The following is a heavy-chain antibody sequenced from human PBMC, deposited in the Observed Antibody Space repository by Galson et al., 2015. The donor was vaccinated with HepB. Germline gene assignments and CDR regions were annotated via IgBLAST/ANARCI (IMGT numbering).Heavy chain of an antibody. J-gene: IGHJ3*02. CDR3: ARRNPELSGFDI. CDR2: VYPGDSDT. V-gene: IGHV5-51*01. CDR1: GYSFSTYW. Sequence: QSGAEVKKPGESLKISCKSSGYSFSTYWIGWVRQMPGKGLEWMGSVYPGDSDTRFRPSFQGQVSFSADKSITTAYVQWSSLKASDTAIYYCARRNPELSGFDIWGQGTMVAVTS. D-gene: IGHD6-25*01.